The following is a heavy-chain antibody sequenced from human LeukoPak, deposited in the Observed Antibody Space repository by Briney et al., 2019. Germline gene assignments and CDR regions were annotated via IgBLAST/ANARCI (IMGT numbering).Heavy chain of an antibody. CDR2: IYHSGST. Sequence: KPSETLSLTCAVSGASISSPNWWSWVRQPPGKGLEWIGEIYHSGSTNYNPSLESRANISVDKSKNQFSLKLNSVTAADTAVYYCARAYYYYMDVWGKGTTVSVSS. CDR3: ARAYYYYMDV. V-gene: IGHV4-4*02. J-gene: IGHJ6*03. CDR1: GASISSPNW.